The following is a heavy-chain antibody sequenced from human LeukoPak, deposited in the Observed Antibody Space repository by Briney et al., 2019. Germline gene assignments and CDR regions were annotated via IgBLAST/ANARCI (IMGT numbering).Heavy chain of an antibody. CDR1: GFTFDDYG. V-gene: IGHV3-20*01. D-gene: IGHD4-17*01. J-gene: IGHJ5*02. CDR2: INWNGGST. Sequence: GGSLRLSCAASGFTFDDYGMSWVRQAPGKGLEGVSGINWNGGSTGYADSVKGRFTISSDNAKSSLYLQMNSLRAEDTALYHCARELYGDYVDNWFDPWGQGTLVTVSS. CDR3: ARELYGDYVDNWFDP.